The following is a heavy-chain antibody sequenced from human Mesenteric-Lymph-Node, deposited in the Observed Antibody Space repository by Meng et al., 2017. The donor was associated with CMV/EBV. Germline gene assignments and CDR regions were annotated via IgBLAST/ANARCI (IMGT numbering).Heavy chain of an antibody. CDR3: ATHPFALASLDN. J-gene: IGHJ4*02. D-gene: IGHD3-3*01. V-gene: IGHV3-66*04. Sequence: SCAASGCTVSGNFMSWVRQAPGKGLEWVSVIFNDGSTYYADSVKGRFIISRDNSKNTLDLQMNSLRAEDTALYYCATHPFALASLDNWGQGTLVTVSS. CDR1: GCTVSGNF. CDR2: IFNDGST.